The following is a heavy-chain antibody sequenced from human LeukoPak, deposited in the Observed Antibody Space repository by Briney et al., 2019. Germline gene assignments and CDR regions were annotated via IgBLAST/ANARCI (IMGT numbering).Heavy chain of an antibody. J-gene: IGHJ6*03. CDR3: ARTYCSSTSCPHYYYYYMDV. CDR1: GGSISSGSYY. Sequence: SQTLSLTCTVSGGSISSGSYYWSWIRQPAGKGLEWIGRIYTSGSTNYNPSLKSRVTISVDTSKNQFSLKLSSVTAADTALYYCARTYCSSTSCPHYYYYYMDVWGKGTTVTVSS. CDR2: IYTSGST. D-gene: IGHD2-2*01. V-gene: IGHV4-61*02.